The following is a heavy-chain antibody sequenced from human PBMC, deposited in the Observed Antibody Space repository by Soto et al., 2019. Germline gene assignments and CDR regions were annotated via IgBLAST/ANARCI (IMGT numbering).Heavy chain of an antibody. V-gene: IGHV3-9*01. CDR3: AKGNYYYGSGSYSHAFDI. CDR2: ISWNSGSI. J-gene: IGHJ3*02. CDR1: GFTFDDYA. D-gene: IGHD3-10*01. Sequence: EVQLVESGGGLVQPGRSLRLSCAASGFTFDDYAMHWVRQAPGKGLEWVSGISWNSGSIGYADSVKGRFTISRDNAKNSLYLKMNSRRDEDTALYYCAKGNYYYGSGSYSHAFDIWGQGTMVTVSS.